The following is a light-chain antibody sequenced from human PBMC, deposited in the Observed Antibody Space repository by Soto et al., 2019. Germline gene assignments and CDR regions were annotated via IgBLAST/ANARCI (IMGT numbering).Light chain of an antibody. CDR3: QQRSNWPPWT. Sequence: EIVLTQSPATLSLSPGERATLSCRASQSVSSYLAWYQQKPGQAPRLLIYDASNRATGIPARFSGSGSGTDFTLTISSLDPEEFAVYYWQQRSNWPPWTFGQGTKVEIK. V-gene: IGKV3-11*01. CDR2: DAS. J-gene: IGKJ1*01. CDR1: QSVSSY.